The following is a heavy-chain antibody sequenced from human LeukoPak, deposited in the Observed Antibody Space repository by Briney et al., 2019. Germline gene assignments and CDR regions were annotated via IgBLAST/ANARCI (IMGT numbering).Heavy chain of an antibody. D-gene: IGHD5-18*01. Sequence: GGSLRLSCAASGFTFSSYGMHWVRQAPGKGLEWVAFTRYDGGDKYYVDSVKGRFTISRDNSKNTLYLQMNSLRAEDTAMYFCAKDRHVWGYSHGQTFDYWGQGTLVIVSS. V-gene: IGHV3-30*02. CDR3: AKDRHVWGYSHGQTFDY. CDR1: GFTFSSYG. CDR2: TRYDGGDK. J-gene: IGHJ4*02.